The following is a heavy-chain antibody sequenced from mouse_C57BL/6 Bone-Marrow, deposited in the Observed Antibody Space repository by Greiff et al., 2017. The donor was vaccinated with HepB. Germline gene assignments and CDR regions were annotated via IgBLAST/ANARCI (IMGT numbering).Heavy chain of an antibody. J-gene: IGHJ4*01. CDR1: GYTFTSYC. D-gene: IGHD2-3*01. CDR3: ARESDGVRRCYYAMDD. CDR2: IHPNSGST. V-gene: IGHV1-64*01. Sequence: VQLQQPGAELVKPGASVKLSCKASGYTFTSYCMHWVKQRPGQGLEWIGMIHPNSGSTNYNEKFKSKATLTVDKSSSTAYMQLSSLTSEDSAVYYGARESDGVRRCYYAMDDWGQGTSVTVSS.